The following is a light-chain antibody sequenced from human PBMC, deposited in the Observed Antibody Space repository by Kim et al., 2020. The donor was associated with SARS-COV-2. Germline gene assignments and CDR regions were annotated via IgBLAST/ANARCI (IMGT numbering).Light chain of an antibody. V-gene: IGLV4-69*01. CDR3: QTWDTGIKM. CDR1: SGHSSYA. Sequence: QFVLTQSPSASASLGASVKLTCTLSSGHSSYAIAWHQQQPEKGPRYLMKLNSDGSHSKGDGIPDRFSGSSSGAERYLTISSLQSEDEADYYCQTWDTGIKMFGGGTQLTVL. J-gene: IGLJ3*02. CDR2: LNSDGSH.